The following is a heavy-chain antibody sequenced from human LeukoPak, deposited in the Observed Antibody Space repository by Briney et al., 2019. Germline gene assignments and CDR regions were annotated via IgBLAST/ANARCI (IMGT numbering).Heavy chain of an antibody. CDR2: MNPNSGNT. V-gene: IGHV1-8*01. CDR1: GYTFISYD. J-gene: IGHJ6*03. Sequence: AGSVKVSCKASGYTFISYDFNWVRQAAGQGLEWMGWMNPNSGNTAYAQKFQGRVTMTRNTSIGTAYMELSSLRSEDTAVYYCARGDSSGPDYYYYMDVWGKGTTVTISS. CDR3: ARGDSSGPDYYYYMDV. D-gene: IGHD6-19*01.